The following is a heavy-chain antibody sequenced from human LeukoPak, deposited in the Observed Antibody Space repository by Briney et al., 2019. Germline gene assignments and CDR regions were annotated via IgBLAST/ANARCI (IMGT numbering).Heavy chain of an antibody. J-gene: IGHJ4*02. V-gene: IGHV3-23*01. Sequence: AGGPLRLSCAASGFSFSSYAMSWVRQAPGKGLEWVSTISGSGDSTYYADSVKGRFTISRDNSKNTLYLQMNSLRVEDTALYYCARGVEPLAANALAYWGQGTLVTVSS. CDR2: ISGSGDST. CDR1: GFSFSSYA. CDR3: ARGVEPLAANALAY. D-gene: IGHD1-14*01.